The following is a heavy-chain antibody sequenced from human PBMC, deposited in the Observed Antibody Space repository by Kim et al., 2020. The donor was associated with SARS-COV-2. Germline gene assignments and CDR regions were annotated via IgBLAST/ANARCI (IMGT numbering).Heavy chain of an antibody. J-gene: IGHJ3*02. Sequence: GGSLRLSCAASGFTFEDYAMNWVRQAPGKGLEWVSGINWNSGSIAYADSVKGRFTISRDNAKNSLFLQMNSLRAEDTALYYCGKDGPGTHMWGQGTMVTVSS. CDR3: GKDGPGTHM. CDR1: GFTFEDYA. CDR2: INWNSGSI. D-gene: IGHD1-1*01. V-gene: IGHV3-9*01.